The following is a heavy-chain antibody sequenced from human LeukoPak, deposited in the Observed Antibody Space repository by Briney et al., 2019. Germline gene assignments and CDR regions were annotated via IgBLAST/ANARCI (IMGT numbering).Heavy chain of an antibody. Sequence: GGSLRLSCAASGFTFSSYAMHWVRQAPGKGLEWVAVISYDGSNKYYADSVKGRFTISRDNSKNTLYLQMNSLRAEDTAVYYCEKPKGGPTPPDDYWGQEPLVTVSS. J-gene: IGHJ4*02. D-gene: IGHD3-16*01. V-gene: IGHV3-30-3*01. CDR1: GFTFSSYA. CDR2: ISYDGSNK. CDR3: EKPKGGPTPPDDY.